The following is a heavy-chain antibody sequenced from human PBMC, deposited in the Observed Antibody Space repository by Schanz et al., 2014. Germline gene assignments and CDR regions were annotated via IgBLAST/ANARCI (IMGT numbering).Heavy chain of an antibody. V-gene: IGHV3-30*03. D-gene: IGHD3-10*01. CDR1: GFTVSSNY. CDR3: ARDRAAGYYDSGMSYYYYGMDV. CDR2: ISYDGTNE. J-gene: IGHJ6*02. Sequence: QVHLVESGGGLIQPGGSLRLSCAASGFTVSSNYMSWVRQAPGKGLEWVAVISYDGTNEYYAESVKGRFTISRDNAKNTLFLQMNSLRAEDTAVYFCARDRAAGYYDSGMSYYYYGMDVWGQGTTVTVSS.